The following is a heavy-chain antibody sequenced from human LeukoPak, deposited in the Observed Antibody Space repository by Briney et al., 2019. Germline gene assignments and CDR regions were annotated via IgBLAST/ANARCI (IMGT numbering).Heavy chain of an antibody. CDR1: GFTFSGSA. CDR2: IRSKANNYAP. D-gene: IGHD3-10*01. Sequence: GESLTLSCAVSGFTFSGSAMHWVRPASEKGLEWVGRIRSKANNYAPAYTASVRGRITTFREASTNTAYLQMNSLKPEDTAVYDCTRSTREVGEGFDYWGQGTLVIVS. J-gene: IGHJ4*02. V-gene: IGHV3-73*01. CDR3: TRSTREVGEGFDY.